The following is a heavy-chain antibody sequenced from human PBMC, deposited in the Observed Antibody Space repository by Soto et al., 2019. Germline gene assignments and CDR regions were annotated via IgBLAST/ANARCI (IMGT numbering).Heavy chain of an antibody. D-gene: IGHD7-27*01. V-gene: IGHV4-30-2*01. Sequence: SETLSLTCAVSGGSISSGGYSWSWIRQPPGKGLEWIGYIYHSGSTYYNPSLKSRVTISVDRSKNQFSLKLSSVTAADTAVYYCGSAATELGKVYYFDYWGQGTLVTVSS. CDR1: GGSISSGGYS. CDR2: IYHSGST. J-gene: IGHJ4*02. CDR3: GSAATELGKVYYFDY.